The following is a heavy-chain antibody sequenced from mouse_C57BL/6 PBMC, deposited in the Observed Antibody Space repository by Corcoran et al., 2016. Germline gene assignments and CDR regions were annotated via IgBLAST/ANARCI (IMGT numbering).Heavy chain of an antibody. CDR2: INPNNGGT. V-gene: IGHV1-26*01. CDR1: GYTFTDYY. J-gene: IGHJ3*01. Sequence: EVQLQQSGPELVKHGASVKISCKASGYTFTDYYMNWVKQSHGKRLEWIGDINPNNGGTSYNQKFKGKATLTVDKSSSTAYMAIRSLTSEDSAVYYCATEGVNYYGRSLFAYLGQGTLVTVSA. CDR3: ATEGVNYYGRSLFAY. D-gene: IGHD1-1*01.